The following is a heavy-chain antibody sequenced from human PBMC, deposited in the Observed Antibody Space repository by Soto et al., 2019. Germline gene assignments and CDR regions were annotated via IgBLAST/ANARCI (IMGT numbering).Heavy chain of an antibody. CDR3: ASTYDFWSGYPNWFDP. CDR1: GGSISSGGYY. V-gene: IGHV4-31*03. D-gene: IGHD3-3*01. CDR2: IYYSGST. J-gene: IGHJ5*02. Sequence: TLSLTCTVSGGSISSGGYYWSWIRQHPGKGLEWIGYIYYSGSTYYNPSLKSRVTISVDTSKNQFSLKLSSVTAADTAVYYCASTYDFWSGYPNWFDPWGQGTLVTVSS.